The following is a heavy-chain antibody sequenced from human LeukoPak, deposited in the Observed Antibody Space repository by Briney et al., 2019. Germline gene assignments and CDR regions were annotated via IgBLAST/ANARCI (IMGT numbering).Heavy chain of an antibody. J-gene: IGHJ5*02. V-gene: IGHV4-59*08. CDR2: IYYSGST. D-gene: IGHD2-8*01. CDR1: GGSISSYY. Sequence: PSETLSLTCTVSGGSISSYYWSWIRQPPGKGLEWIGYIYYSGSTNYNPSLKSRVTISVDTSKNQFSLKLSSVTAADTAVYYCARLGGYCTNGVCPNWFDPWGQGTLVTVSS. CDR3: ARLGGYCTNGVCPNWFDP.